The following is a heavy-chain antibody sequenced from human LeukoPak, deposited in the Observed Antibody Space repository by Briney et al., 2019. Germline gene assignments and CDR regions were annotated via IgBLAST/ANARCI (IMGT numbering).Heavy chain of an antibody. J-gene: IGHJ5*02. V-gene: IGHV3-7*01. D-gene: IGHD2-2*01. Sequence: QSGGSLRLSCAASGFRFSSYWMTWVRQAPGKGLEWVANLNQDGSDKKYVDSVKGRFTISGDNAKNSLYLQMNSPRVEDTALYYCARDAYDYASESWGQGTLVTVSS. CDR1: GFRFSSYW. CDR2: LNQDGSDK. CDR3: ARDAYDYASES.